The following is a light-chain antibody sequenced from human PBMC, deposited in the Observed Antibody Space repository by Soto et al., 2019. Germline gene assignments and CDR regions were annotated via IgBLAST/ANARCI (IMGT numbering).Light chain of an antibody. CDR3: QQYNKWPEYT. CDR2: GAS. Sequence: EIVMTQSPATLSVSPGERATLSCRASQSVSSNLAWYQQKPGQAPRLLIYGASTRATGIPARFSGSGSGTEFTLTISSVRSEDFAVYYCQQYNKWPEYTFVQGTKLEIK. J-gene: IGKJ2*01. V-gene: IGKV3-15*01. CDR1: QSVSSN.